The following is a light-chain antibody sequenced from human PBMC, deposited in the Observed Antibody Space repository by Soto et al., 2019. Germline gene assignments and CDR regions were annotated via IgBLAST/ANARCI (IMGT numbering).Light chain of an antibody. V-gene: IGKV3-15*01. Sequence: EIVLTQSPATLSLSPWERATLSCRASRSVSSSYLAWYQQKPGQAPRLLIYGASSRATGIAARFSGSGSGREFTLTISSLQSEDSALYYCQQYRNWPTFGQGTRLEI. CDR3: QQYRNWPT. CDR2: GAS. J-gene: IGKJ5*01. CDR1: RSVSSSY.